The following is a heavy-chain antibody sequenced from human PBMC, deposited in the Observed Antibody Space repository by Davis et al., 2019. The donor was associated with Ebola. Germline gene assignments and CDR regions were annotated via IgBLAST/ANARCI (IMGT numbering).Heavy chain of an antibody. D-gene: IGHD6-6*01. CDR3: ARGRYSTSSGVYYYAMDV. J-gene: IGHJ6*02. Sequence: GGSLRLSCAASGFTFSSYGMHWVRQAPGKGLEWVAFIRYDGSNKYYADSVKGRFTISRDNSKNTLYLQMNSLRAEDTAVYYCARGRYSTSSGVYYYAMDVWGQGTTVTVSS. CDR1: GFTFSSYG. V-gene: IGHV3-30*02. CDR2: IRYDGSNK.